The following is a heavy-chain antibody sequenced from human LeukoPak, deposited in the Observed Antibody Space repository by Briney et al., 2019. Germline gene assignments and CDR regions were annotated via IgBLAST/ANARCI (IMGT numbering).Heavy chain of an antibody. CDR2: INSNSGGT. J-gene: IGHJ3*02. CDR3: ARGYCSGGSCYYDDAFDI. D-gene: IGHD2-15*01. CDR1: GYTFTGYY. Sequence: VASVKVSCKASGYTFTGYYMHWVRQAPGQGLEWMGWINSNSGGTNYAQKFQGWVTMTRDTSISTAYMELSRLRSDDTAVYYCARGYCSGGSCYYDDAFDIWGQGTMVTVSS. V-gene: IGHV1-2*04.